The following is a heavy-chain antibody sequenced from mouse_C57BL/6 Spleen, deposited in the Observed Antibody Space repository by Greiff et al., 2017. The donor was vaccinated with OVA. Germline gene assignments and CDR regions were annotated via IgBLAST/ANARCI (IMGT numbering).Heavy chain of an antibody. CDR1: GFTFSDYY. J-gene: IGHJ2*01. CDR2: INYDGSST. CDR3: ARGLYYYGSSYYFDY. Sequence: EVHLVESEGGLVQPGSSMKLSCTASGFTFSDYYMAWVRQVPEKGLEWVANINYDGSSTYYLDSLKSRFIISRDNAKNILYLQMSSLKSEDTATYYCARGLYYYGSSYYFDYWGQGTTLTVSS. V-gene: IGHV5-16*01. D-gene: IGHD1-1*01.